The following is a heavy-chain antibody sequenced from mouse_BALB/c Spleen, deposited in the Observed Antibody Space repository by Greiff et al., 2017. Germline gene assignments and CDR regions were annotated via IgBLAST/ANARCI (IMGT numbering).Heavy chain of an antibody. Sequence: EVHLVESGGGLVQPGGSRKLSCAASGFTFSSFGMHWVRQDPEKGLEWVAYISSGSSTIYYADTVKGRFTISRDNPKNTLFLQMTSLRSEDTAMYYCARKGGNYVGWYFDVWGAGTTVTVSS. D-gene: IGHD2-1*01. CDR2: ISSGSSTI. V-gene: IGHV5-17*02. CDR3: ARKGGNYVGWYFDV. J-gene: IGHJ1*01. CDR1: GFTFSSFG.